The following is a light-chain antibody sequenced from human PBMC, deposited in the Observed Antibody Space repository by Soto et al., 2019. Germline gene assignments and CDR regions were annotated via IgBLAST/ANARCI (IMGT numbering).Light chain of an antibody. CDR2: DAS. CDR1: QSVSSY. Sequence: EIVLTQSPATLSLSPGERATLSCRASQSVSSYLAWYQQKPGQAPRLLIYDASNRATGIPARFSGSGSGTDFTLTISSLEPEDFAVYFCQQYGSAPFTFGPGTRVEI. V-gene: IGKV3-11*01. CDR3: QQYGSAPFT. J-gene: IGKJ3*01.